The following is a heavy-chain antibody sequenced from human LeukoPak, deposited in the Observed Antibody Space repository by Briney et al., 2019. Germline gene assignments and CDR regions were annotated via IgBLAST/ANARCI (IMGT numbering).Heavy chain of an antibody. Sequence: GGSLRLSCAASGFTFTIYSMNWVRQAPGKGLEWVSYISSSSSTIYYADSVKGRFTISRDNAKNSLYLQMNSLRAEDTAVYYCAKSALAARGYFDYWGQGTLVTVSS. J-gene: IGHJ4*02. CDR2: ISSSSSTI. CDR3: AKSALAARGYFDY. V-gene: IGHV3-48*04. CDR1: GFTFTIYS. D-gene: IGHD6-19*01.